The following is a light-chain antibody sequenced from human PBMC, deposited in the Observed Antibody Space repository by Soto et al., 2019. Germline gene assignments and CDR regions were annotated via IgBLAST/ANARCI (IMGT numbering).Light chain of an antibody. CDR3: QSYDSSNVV. J-gene: IGLJ2*01. Sequence: NFMLTQPHSVSASPGKTVTISCTRSSGSIVSSYVQWYQQRPGGSPTTVIYKDNQRPSGVPDRFSGSIARSSNSASLTISVLETEDEADYYCQSYDSSNVVFGGGTQLTVL. CDR2: KDN. V-gene: IGLV6-57*01. CDR1: SGSIVSSY.